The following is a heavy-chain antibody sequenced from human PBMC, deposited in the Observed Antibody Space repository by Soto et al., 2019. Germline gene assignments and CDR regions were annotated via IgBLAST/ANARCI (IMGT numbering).Heavy chain of an antibody. CDR2: IYTSGST. CDR1: GGSISSYY. D-gene: IGHD4-17*01. CDR3: ARWHRDYGDVCFDY. J-gene: IGHJ4*02. V-gene: IGHV4-4*07. Sequence: SETLSLTCTVSGGSISSYYWSWIRQPAGKGLEWIGRIYTSGSTNYNPSLKSRVTMSVDTSKNQFSLKLSSVTAADTAVYYCARWHRDYGDVCFDYWGQGTLVTVSS.